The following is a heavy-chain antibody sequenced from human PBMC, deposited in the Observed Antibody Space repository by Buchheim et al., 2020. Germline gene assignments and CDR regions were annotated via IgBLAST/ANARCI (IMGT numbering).Heavy chain of an antibody. Sequence: QVQLVESGGGVVQPGRSLRLSCAASGFTFSSYGMHWVRQAPGKGLEWVAVISYDGSNKYYADSVKGRFTISRDNSKNTLYLQMNSLRAEDTAVNYCSFQGYSYGGFDPWGQGTL. CDR3: SFQGYSYGGFDP. V-gene: IGHV3-30*03. J-gene: IGHJ5*02. CDR2: ISYDGSNK. D-gene: IGHD5-18*01. CDR1: GFTFSSYG.